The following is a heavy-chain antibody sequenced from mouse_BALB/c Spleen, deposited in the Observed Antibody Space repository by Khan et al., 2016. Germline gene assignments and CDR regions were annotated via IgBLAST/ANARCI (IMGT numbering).Heavy chain of an antibody. CDR1: GYSFTSYY. J-gene: IGHJ4*01. Sequence: VQLQQSGPELMKPGASVKISCKASGYSFTSYYMHWVKQSHGQSLEWIGYIDPFNGGTSYNQKFKGKATLTVDKSSSTAYMHLSSLTSEDSAVXCCAMSTESFYSMDDWGEGTSVTVSS. CDR3: AMSTESFYSMDD. CDR2: IDPFNGGT. V-gene: IGHV1S135*01.